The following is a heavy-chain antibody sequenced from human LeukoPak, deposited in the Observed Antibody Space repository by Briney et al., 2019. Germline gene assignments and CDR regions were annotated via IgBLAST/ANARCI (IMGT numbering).Heavy chain of an antibody. Sequence: SETLSLTCTVSGGSISSGGYYWSWIRQHPGKGLEWIGYIYYSGSTYYNPSLKSRVTISVDTSKNQFSLKLSSVTAADTAVYYRASSSRYCSSTSCYTPWFDPWGQGTLVTVSS. CDR3: ASSSRYCSSTSCYTPWFDP. D-gene: IGHD2-2*02. V-gene: IGHV4-31*03. J-gene: IGHJ5*02. CDR1: GGSISSGGYY. CDR2: IYYSGST.